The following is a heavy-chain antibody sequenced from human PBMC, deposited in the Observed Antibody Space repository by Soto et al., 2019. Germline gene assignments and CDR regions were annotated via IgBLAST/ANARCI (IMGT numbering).Heavy chain of an antibody. J-gene: IGHJ4*02. CDR1: GGSITSSSYY. Sequence: SETLSLTCTVSGGSITSSSYYWGWIRQPPGKGLEWIGGIYYSGRSYYNPSLKSRVTMSVDTSKNQFSLTLNSVTAADAAVYYCARQRTTVVTQAYFDHWGQRTLVTVS. CDR2: IYYSGRS. CDR3: ARQRTTVVTQAYFDH. D-gene: IGHD4-17*01. V-gene: IGHV4-39*01.